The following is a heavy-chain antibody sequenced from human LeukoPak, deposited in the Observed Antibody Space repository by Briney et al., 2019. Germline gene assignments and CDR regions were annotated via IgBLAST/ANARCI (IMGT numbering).Heavy chain of an antibody. CDR3: ARGEAGYNWNYPFDY. CDR1: GYSFTSYW. V-gene: IGHV5-51*01. J-gene: IGHJ4*02. CDR2: IYPGDSDT. Sequence: HGESLKISCKGSGYSFTSYWIGWVRQMPGKGLEWMGIIYPGDSDTRYSPSFQGQVTISADKSISTAYLQWSSLKASDTAMYHCARGEAGYNWNYPFDYWGQGTLVTVSS. D-gene: IGHD1-1*01.